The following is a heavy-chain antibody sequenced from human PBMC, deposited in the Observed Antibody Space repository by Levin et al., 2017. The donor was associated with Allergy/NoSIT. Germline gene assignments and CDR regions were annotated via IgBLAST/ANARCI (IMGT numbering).Heavy chain of an antibody. J-gene: IGHJ3*01. D-gene: IGHD3-22*01. CDR2: ISARIEAT. CDR3: ATSRQIVVVNDPFHV. V-gene: IGHV3-23*01. Sequence: GESLKISCVGSGFNFSDYALSWVRQVPGKGLEWVSTISARIEATYFADSVKDRFTISRDNSRNALYLHMNGLRAEDSAVYYCATSRQIVVVNDPFHVWGQGTVVTVSS. CDR1: GFNFSDYA.